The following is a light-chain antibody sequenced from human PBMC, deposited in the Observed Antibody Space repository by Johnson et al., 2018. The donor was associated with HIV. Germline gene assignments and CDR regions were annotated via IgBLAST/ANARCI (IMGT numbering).Light chain of an antibody. CDR1: SSNIGNNY. CDR2: DNN. J-gene: IGLJ1*01. V-gene: IGLV1-51*01. Sequence: QPVLTQPPSVSAAPGQKVTISCSGSSSNIGNNYVSWYQQLPGTAPKLLIYDNNKRPSGIPDRFSGSKSGTSATLGITGLQTGAEADYYCGTWDSSLSAMGLGTGTKVTVL. CDR3: GTWDSSLSAMG.